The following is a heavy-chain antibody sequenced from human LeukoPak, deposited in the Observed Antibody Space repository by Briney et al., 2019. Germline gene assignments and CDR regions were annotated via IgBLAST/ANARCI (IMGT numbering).Heavy chain of an antibody. CDR3: ARGYVPAASRSYYYYMDV. CDR1: GGSISSSSYY. J-gene: IGHJ6*03. D-gene: IGHD2-2*01. CDR2: IYYSGST. V-gene: IGHV4-39*07. Sequence: SETLSLTCTVSGGSISSSSYYWGWIRQPPGKGLEWIGSIYYSGSTYYNPSLKSRVTMSVDTSKNQFSLKLSSVTAADTAVYYCARGYVPAASRSYYYYMDVWGKGTTVTVSS.